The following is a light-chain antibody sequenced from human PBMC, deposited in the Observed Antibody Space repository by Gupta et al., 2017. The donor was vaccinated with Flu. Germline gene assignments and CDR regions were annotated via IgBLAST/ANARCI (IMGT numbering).Light chain of an antibody. CDR3: QQYGSSPPLT. Sequence: IVLTQSPGTLSLSPGESATLSCWASESVASSYLAWYQQIPGQAPRLLIFGASSRAADIPDRFTGSGSGAHFTLTITRLQPEDFAVYYCQQYGSSPPLTFGGGTKVEVK. CDR1: ESVASSY. V-gene: IGKV3-20*01. CDR2: GAS. J-gene: IGKJ4*01.